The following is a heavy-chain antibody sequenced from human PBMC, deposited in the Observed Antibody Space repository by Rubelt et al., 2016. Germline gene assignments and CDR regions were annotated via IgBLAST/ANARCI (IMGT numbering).Heavy chain of an antibody. CDR1: GLTFNSYW. J-gene: IGHJ5*02. Sequence: EVQLVESGGGLVQPGGSQRLSCAVSGLTFNSYWMTWVRQAPGKGLEWVANINQDGSLINYVDSVKGRFIISRDNAKSSLYLQMNGLRVEDAAMYYCARDSHSFDPWGQGTLVTVSS. CDR2: INQDGSLI. D-gene: IGHD3-3*02. CDR3: ARDSHSFDP. V-gene: IGHV3-7*03.